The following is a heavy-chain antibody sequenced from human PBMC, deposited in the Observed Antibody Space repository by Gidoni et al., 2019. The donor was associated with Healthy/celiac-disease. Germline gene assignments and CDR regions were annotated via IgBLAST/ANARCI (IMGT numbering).Heavy chain of an antibody. CDR2: IYYSGST. D-gene: IGHD6-13*01. CDR1: GVSVSSVSYY. V-gene: IGHV4-61*01. J-gene: IGHJ5*02. Sequence: QVQLQESGPGLVKPSETLSLTSTVSGVSVSSVSYYWSWIRQPPGKGLEWIGYIYYSGSTNYNPSLKSRVTISVDTSKNQFSLKLSSVTAADTDVYYCARERYSSLKYGFDPGGQGTLVTVSS. CDR3: ARERYSSLKYGFDP.